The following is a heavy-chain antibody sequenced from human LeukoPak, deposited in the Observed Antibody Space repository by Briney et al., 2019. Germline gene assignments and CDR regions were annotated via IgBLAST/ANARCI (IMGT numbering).Heavy chain of an antibody. J-gene: IGHJ4*02. V-gene: IGHV1-69-2*01. Sequence: ASVRVSCKVSGYTFTNYYMHWVQQAPGKGLEWMGLVDPEDGETIYAEKFQGRVTITADTSTDTAYMELSSLRSEDTAVYYCATAYSKGPVDYWGQGTLVTVSS. CDR1: GYTFTNYY. CDR3: ATAYSKGPVDY. D-gene: IGHD4-11*01. CDR2: VDPEDGET.